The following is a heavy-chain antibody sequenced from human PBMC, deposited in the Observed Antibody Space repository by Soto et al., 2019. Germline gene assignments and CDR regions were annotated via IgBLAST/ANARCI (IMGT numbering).Heavy chain of an antibody. D-gene: IGHD6-13*01. CDR2: ISGSGGST. V-gene: IGHV3-23*01. J-gene: IGHJ6*03. CDR3: AKQGGQLVNYYYYYMDV. Sequence: GGSLRLSCAASGFTFSSYAMSGVRQAPGKGLEWVSAISGSGGSTYYADSVKGRFTISRDNSKNTLYLQMNSLRAEDTAVYYCAKQGGQLVNYYYYYMDVWGKGTTVTVSS. CDR1: GFTFSSYA.